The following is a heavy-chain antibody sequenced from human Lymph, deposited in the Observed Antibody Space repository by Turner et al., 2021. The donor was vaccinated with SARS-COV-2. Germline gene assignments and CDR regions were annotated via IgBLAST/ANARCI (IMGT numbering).Heavy chain of an antibody. Sequence: QVLLLESGPRLVKPLETLSLTCTVSGGSMNSNYWSWLRQPPGKRLEWIGYIYYRGSTNYNPSLKSRVTISVDTSKNQFSLKLTSVTAADTAIYYCARETVNNWVDPWGQGILVTVSS. D-gene: IGHD2-21*02. CDR3: ARETVNNWVDP. CDR1: GGSMNSNY. J-gene: IGHJ5*02. V-gene: IGHV4-59*01. CDR2: IYYRGST.